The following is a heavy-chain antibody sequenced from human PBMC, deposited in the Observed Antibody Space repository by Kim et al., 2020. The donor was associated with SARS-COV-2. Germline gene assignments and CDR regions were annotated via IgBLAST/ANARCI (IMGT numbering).Heavy chain of an antibody. D-gene: IGHD1-26*01. CDR3: ARWYSGTYFAAFDI. J-gene: IGHJ3*02. CDR2: IYKSGST. Sequence: SETLSLTCTVSGASISSYYWGWIRQPPGKGLEWMGYIYKSGSTNYNPSLKSRVIISSDTSKNQFSLNLRSVTAADTAVYYCARWYSGTYFAAFDIWGSGT. CDR1: GASISSYY. V-gene: IGHV4-4*08.